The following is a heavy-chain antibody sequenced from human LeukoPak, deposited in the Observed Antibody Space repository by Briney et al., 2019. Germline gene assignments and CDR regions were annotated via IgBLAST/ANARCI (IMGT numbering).Heavy chain of an antibody. V-gene: IGHV3-20*04. CDR1: GFTFDDYG. CDR3: TRVGSGSYYGDFDY. D-gene: IGHD1-26*01. CDR2: INWNGGST. J-gene: IGHJ4*02. Sequence: GGSLRLFCAASGFTFDDYGMSWVRQAPGKGLEWVSGINWNGGSTGYADSVKGRFTISRDNAKNSLYLQMNSLRAEDTALYYCTRVGSGSYYGDFDYWAREPWSPSPQ.